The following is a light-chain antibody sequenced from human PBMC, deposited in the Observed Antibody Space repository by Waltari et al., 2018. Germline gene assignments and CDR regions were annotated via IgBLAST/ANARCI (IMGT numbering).Light chain of an antibody. CDR2: GAS. CDR1: QSVSSN. J-gene: IGKJ2*01. V-gene: IGKV3-15*01. CDR3: QQYNNWPPDT. Sequence: EIVMTQSPATLSVSPGERATLSCRASQSVSSNLAWYQQKPGQAPRLLIYGASTRATGNPARFRGRGSGTEFTLTISSLQSEDFAVYYCQQYNNWPPDTFGQGTKLEIK.